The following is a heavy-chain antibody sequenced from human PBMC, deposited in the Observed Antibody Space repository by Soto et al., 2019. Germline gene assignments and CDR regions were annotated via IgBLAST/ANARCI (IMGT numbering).Heavy chain of an antibody. Sequence: QVQLQESGPGLVKPSQTLSLTCTVSGGSISSGDYYWSWIRQPPGKGLEWIGYIYYSGSTYYNPSRKSRVTISVDTSKNQCSLKLSSVTAADTAVYYCAREEDYGDYGWFDPWGQGTLVTVSS. J-gene: IGHJ5*02. CDR2: IYYSGST. V-gene: IGHV4-30-4*01. CDR1: GGSISSGDYY. D-gene: IGHD4-17*01. CDR3: AREEDYGDYGWFDP.